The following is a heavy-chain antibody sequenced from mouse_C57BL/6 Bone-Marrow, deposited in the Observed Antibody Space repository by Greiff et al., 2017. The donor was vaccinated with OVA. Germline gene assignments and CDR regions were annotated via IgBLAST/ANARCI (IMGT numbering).Heavy chain of an antibody. V-gene: IGHV1-39*01. D-gene: IGHD1-1*01. CDR2: INPNYGTT. Sequence: VQLQQSGPELVKPGASVKISCKASGYSFTDYNMNWVKQSNGKSLVWIGVINPNYGTTSYNQKFKGKATLTVDQSSSTAYMQLNSLTSEDSAVYYCARSRSPYYYGSHWYFDVWGTGTTVTVSS. CDR1: GYSFTDYN. J-gene: IGHJ1*03. CDR3: ARSRSPYYYGSHWYFDV.